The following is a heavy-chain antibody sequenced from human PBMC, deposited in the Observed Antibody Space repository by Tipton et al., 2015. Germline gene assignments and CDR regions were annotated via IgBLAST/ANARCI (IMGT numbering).Heavy chain of an antibody. CDR1: GYSFTSYW. J-gene: IGHJ6*02. V-gene: IGHV5-51*01. Sequence: VQLVQSGAEVKKPGESLKISCKGSGYSFTSYWIGWVRQMPGKGLEWMGIIYPGDSDTRYSPSFQGQVTISADKSISTAYLQWSSLKASDTAMYYCARLSTRGMTTVTTFPGRGYYYGMDVWGQGTTVTVSS. CDR2: IYPGDSDT. D-gene: IGHD4-17*01. CDR3: ARLSTRGMTTVTTFPGRGYYYGMDV.